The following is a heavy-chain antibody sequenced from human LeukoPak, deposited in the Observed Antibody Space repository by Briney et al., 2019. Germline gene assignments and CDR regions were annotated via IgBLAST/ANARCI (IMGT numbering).Heavy chain of an antibody. CDR3: VRYGIVGATYFDY. J-gene: IGHJ4*02. D-gene: IGHD1-26*01. CDR2: ISYEGSNK. Sequence: PGGSLRLSCAVSGFTFSSYAMHWVRQAPGKGLEWVAVISYEGSNKYYADSVKGRFTISRDNSKNTLYLQMNSLRAEDTAVYYCVRYGIVGATYFDYWGQGTLVTVSS. CDR1: GFTFSSYA. V-gene: IGHV3-30*04.